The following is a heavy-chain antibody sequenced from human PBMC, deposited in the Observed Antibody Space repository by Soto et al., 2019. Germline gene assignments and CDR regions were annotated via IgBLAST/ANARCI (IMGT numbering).Heavy chain of an antibody. V-gene: IGHV3-23*01. Sequence: PGGSLRLSCAASGFTFSSYAMSWVRQAPGKGLEWVSAISGSGGSTYYADSVKGRFTISRDNSKNTLYLQMNSLRAEDTAVYYCAKEFPYCGGDCYSYFDYWGQGTLVTVSS. J-gene: IGHJ4*02. D-gene: IGHD2-21*01. CDR1: GFTFSSYA. CDR2: ISGSGGST. CDR3: AKEFPYCGGDCYSYFDY.